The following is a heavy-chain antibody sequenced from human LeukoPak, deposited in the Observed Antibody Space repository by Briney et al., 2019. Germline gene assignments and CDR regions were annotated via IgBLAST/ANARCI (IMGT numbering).Heavy chain of an antibody. D-gene: IGHD3-9*01. CDR1: GFTFSSYA. J-gene: IGHJ3*02. CDR2: ISYDGSNK. CDR3: ASLITIFDAFDI. Sequence: GGSLRLSCAASGFTFSSYAMHWVRQAPGKGLEWVAVISYDGSNKYYADSVKGRFTISRDNSKNTLYLQMNSLRAEDTAVYYCASLITIFDAFDIRGQGTMVTVSS. V-gene: IGHV3-30*04.